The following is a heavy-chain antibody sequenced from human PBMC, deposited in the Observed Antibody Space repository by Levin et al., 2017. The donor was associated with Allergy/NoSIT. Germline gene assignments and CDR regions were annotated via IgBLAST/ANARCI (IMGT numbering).Heavy chain of an antibody. CDR1: GGSFSGYY. V-gene: IGHV4-34*01. CDR2: INHSGST. CDR3: ARGPLVGSYYYYGMDV. Sequence: SETLSLTCAVYGGSFSGYYWSWIRQPPGKGLEWIGEINHSGSTNYNPSLKSRVTISVDTSKNQFSLKLSSVTAADTAVYYCARGPLVGSYYYYGMDVWGQGTTVTVSS. J-gene: IGHJ6*02. D-gene: IGHD3-16*01.